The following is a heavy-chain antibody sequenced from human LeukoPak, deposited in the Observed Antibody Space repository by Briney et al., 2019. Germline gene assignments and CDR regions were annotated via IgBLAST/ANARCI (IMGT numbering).Heavy chain of an antibody. V-gene: IGHV4-39*01. D-gene: IGHD1-26*01. Sequence: SETLSLTCTVSGGSISSSSYYWGWIRQPPGKGLEWIGSIYYSGSTYYNPSLKSRVTISVDTSKNQFSLKLSSVTAADTAVYYCARRYSGSYYHWFDPWGQGTLVTVPS. J-gene: IGHJ5*02. CDR1: GGSISSSSYY. CDR3: ARRYSGSYYHWFDP. CDR2: IYYSGST.